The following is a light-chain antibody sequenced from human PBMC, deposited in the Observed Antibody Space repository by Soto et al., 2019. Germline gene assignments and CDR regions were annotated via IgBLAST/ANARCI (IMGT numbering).Light chain of an antibody. CDR2: TAA. J-gene: IGKJ2*01. V-gene: IGKV1-39*01. CDR3: QQSYSTPYT. Sequence: IQMTQSPSSLSASVGDRVTITCRASQRITTYLNWYQQKPGKAPKLLISTAATLQGGVPSRFSGSGSGTEFTLTITTPQPEDFATYFCQQSYSTPYTFGQGTKLEIK. CDR1: QRITTY.